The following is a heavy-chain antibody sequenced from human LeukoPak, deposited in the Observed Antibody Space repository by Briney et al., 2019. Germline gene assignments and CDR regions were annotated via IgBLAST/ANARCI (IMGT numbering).Heavy chain of an antibody. CDR3: AKELYEFWSGYYRGGAFDL. V-gene: IGHV3-23*01. J-gene: IGHJ3*01. CDR2: ISGSGGST. Sequence: GGSLRLSCAASGFTFSSYAMSWVRQAPGKGLEWVSAISGSGGSTYYADSVKGRFTISRDNSKNTLYLQMNSLRAEDTAVYYCAKELYEFWSGYYRGGAFDLWGQGTMVTVSS. D-gene: IGHD3-3*01. CDR1: GFTFSSYA.